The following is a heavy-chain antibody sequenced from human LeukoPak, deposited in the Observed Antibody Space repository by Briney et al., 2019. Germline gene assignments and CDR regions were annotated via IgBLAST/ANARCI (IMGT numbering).Heavy chain of an antibody. CDR3: AREMNCSSTSCYVEAYYGMDV. D-gene: IGHD2-2*01. J-gene: IGHJ6*02. CDR2: IIPILGIA. CDR1: VGTFSSYA. V-gene: IGHV1-69*04. Sequence: SVKVSCKASVGTFSSYAISWVRQSPGQGLEWMRRIIPILGIANYAQKFQGRVTITADKSTSTAYMELSSLRSEDTAVYYCAREMNCSSTSCYVEAYYGMDVWGQGTTVTVSS.